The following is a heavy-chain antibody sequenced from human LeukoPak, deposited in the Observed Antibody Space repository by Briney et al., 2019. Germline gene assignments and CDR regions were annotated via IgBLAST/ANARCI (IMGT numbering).Heavy chain of an antibody. D-gene: IGHD2-2*01. CDR2: IWYDGSNK. CDR1: GFTFRSYG. CDR3: ARDAIVVVPAAIADYYYGMDV. J-gene: IGHJ6*02. V-gene: IGHV3-33*01. Sequence: QAGGSLRLSCAASGFTFRSYGMHWVRQAPGKGLDWVAIIWYDGSNKYYADSVKGRFIISKDNSKNTLYLQMNSLRAEDTAVYYCARDAIVVVPAAIADYYYGMDVWGQGTTVTVSS.